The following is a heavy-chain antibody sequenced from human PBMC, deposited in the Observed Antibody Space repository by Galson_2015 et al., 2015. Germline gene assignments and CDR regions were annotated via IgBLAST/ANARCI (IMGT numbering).Heavy chain of an antibody. V-gene: IGHV3-30*03. J-gene: IGHJ4*02. D-gene: IGHD1-26*01. Sequence: SLRLSCAASGFTFSSYGMHWVRQAPGKGLEWVAVISYDGSNKYYADSVKGRFTISRDNSKNTLYLQMNSLRAEDTAVYYCARDSSGSYYYWGQGTLVTVSS. CDR3: ARDSSGSYYY. CDR2: ISYDGSNK. CDR1: GFTFSSYG.